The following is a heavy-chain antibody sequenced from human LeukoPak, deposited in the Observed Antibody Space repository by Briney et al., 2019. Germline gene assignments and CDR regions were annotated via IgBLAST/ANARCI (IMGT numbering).Heavy chain of an antibody. CDR1: GGSISSYY. V-gene: IGHV4-59*01. Sequence: SETLSLTCTVSGGSISSYYWSWTRQPPGKVLEWIGYIYYSGSTNYNPPLKSRVTISVDTSKNQFSLKLSSVTAADTAVYYCAGLYGDYSAAFDIWSQGTMVTVSS. J-gene: IGHJ3*02. CDR3: AGLYGDYSAAFDI. D-gene: IGHD4-17*01. CDR2: IYYSGST.